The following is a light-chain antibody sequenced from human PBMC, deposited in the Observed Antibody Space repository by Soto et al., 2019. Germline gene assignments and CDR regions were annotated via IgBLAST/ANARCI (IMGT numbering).Light chain of an antibody. CDR3: AAWDDSLNGWV. J-gene: IGLJ3*02. CDR1: TSNIGSNA. Sequence: QPVLTQPPSASGTPGQRVTISCSGSTSNIGSNAVNWYQQLPGTAPKLLIYGNNQRPSGVPDRFSGSKSGTSASLAISGLQSEDEADYYCAAWDDSLNGWVFGGGTKVTVL. V-gene: IGLV1-44*01. CDR2: GNN.